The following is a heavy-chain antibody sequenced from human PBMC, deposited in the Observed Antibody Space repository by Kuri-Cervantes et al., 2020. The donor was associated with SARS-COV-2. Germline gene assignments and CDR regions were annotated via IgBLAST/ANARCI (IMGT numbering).Heavy chain of an antibody. J-gene: IGHJ4*02. CDR1: GFNYLNYA. CDR2: ISYDGSNK. Sequence: GGSLRLSCTASGFNYLNYAIHWVRQAPGKGLEWVAVISYDGSNKYYADSVKGRFTISRDNSKNTLYLQMNSLKTEDTAVYYCTTLIDYWGQGALVTVSS. CDR3: TTLIDY. V-gene: IGHV3-30-3*01.